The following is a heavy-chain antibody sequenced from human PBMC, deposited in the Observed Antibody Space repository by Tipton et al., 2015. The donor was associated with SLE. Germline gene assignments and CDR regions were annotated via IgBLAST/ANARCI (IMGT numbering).Heavy chain of an antibody. D-gene: IGHD3-22*01. CDR3: ARGTPYYYDSSGYGNDAFDI. CDR1: GGSISSSSYY. CDR2: IYYSGST. Sequence: TLSFTCTVSGGSISSSSYYWGWIRQPPGKGLEWIGSIYYSGSTYYNPSLKSRVTISVDTSKNQFSLKLSSVTAADTAVYYCARGTPYYYDSSGYGNDAFDIWGQGTMVTVSS. J-gene: IGHJ3*02. V-gene: IGHV4-39*07.